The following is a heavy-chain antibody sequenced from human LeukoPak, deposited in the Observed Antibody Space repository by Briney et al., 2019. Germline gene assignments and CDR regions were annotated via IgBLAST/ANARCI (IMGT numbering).Heavy chain of an antibody. CDR3: AKGMGGRFTDYFDY. V-gene: IGHV3-9*01. CDR2: ISWNSGSI. Sequence: PGGSLRLSCAASGFTFDDYAMHWVRHAPGKGLEWVSGISWNSGSIGYADSVKGRFTISRDNAKNSLYLQMNSLRAEDTALYYCAKGMGGRFTDYFDYWGQGTLVTVSS. CDR1: GFTFDDYA. J-gene: IGHJ4*02. D-gene: IGHD3-16*01.